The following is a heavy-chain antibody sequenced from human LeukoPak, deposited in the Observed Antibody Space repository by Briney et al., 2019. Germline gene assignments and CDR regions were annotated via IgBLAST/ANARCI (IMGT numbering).Heavy chain of an antibody. D-gene: IGHD3-22*01. V-gene: IGHV1-69*05. CDR3: ARYYYDSSGYNFLFFDY. J-gene: IGHJ4*02. CDR1: GGTFSSYA. CDR2: IIPIFGTA. Sequence: SVKVSCKASGGTFSSYAISWVRQAPGQGLEWMGGIIPIFGTANYAQKVQGRVTMTTDTSTSAAYMELRSLRSDDTAVYYCARYYYDSSGYNFLFFDYWGQGTLVTVSS.